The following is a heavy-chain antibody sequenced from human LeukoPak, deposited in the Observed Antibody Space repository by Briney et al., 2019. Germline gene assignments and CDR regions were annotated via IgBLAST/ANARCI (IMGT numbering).Heavy chain of an antibody. CDR2: IYYSGST. J-gene: IGHJ4*02. CDR1: GGSISSYY. Sequence: PSETLSLTCTVSGGSISSYYWSWIRQPAGKGLEWIGYIYYSGSTNYNPSLKSRVTISVDTSKNQFSLKLSSVTAADTAVYYCARTPGLRFLEWSIYYFDYWGQGTLVTVSS. CDR3: ARTPGLRFLEWSIYYFDY. D-gene: IGHD3-3*01. V-gene: IGHV4-59*08.